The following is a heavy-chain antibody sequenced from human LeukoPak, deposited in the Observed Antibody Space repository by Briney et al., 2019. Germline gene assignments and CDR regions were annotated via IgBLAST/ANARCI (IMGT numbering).Heavy chain of an antibody. CDR3: ARETSPGIAAAADLFDI. Sequence: GGSLRLSCAASGFTSSSYGMHWVRQAPGKGLEWVAVIWYDGSNKYYADSVKGRFTISRDNSKNTLYLQMNSLRAEDTAVYYCARETSPGIAAAADLFDIWGQGTMVTVSS. CDR1: GFTSSSYG. J-gene: IGHJ3*02. V-gene: IGHV3-33*01. D-gene: IGHD6-13*01. CDR2: IWYDGSNK.